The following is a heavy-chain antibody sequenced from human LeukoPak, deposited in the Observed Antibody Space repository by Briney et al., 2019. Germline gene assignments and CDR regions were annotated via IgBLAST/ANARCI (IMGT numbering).Heavy chain of an antibody. CDR2: ISSSGSSI. V-gene: IGHV3-11*01. Sequence: GGSLRLSCAASGFTFSDYYMNWTRQAPGKGLEWVSYISSSGSSIYYADSVKGRFTISRDNAKNSLYLQMTSLRAEDTAVYYCATASSITAAGTFQHWGQGTLVTVSS. D-gene: IGHD6-13*01. CDR3: ATASSITAAGTFQH. J-gene: IGHJ1*01. CDR1: GFTFSDYY.